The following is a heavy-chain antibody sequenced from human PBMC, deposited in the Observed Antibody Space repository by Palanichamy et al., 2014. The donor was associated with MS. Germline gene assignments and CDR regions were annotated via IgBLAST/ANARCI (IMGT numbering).Heavy chain of an antibody. D-gene: IGHD4-11*01. Sequence: QVQLQESGPGLVKPSQTLPLTCTVSGGSISSSGYYWNWIRQYPGKGLEWIGYIRQSGRTYYNPSLKSRVSISGDTTKNQFSLNLTSVTAADTAVYYCAKLDYSNSYFDYWGQGTLVTVSS. V-gene: IGHV4-31*03. J-gene: IGHJ4*02. CDR3: AKLDYSNSYFDY. CDR2: IRQSGRT. CDR1: GGSISSSGYY.